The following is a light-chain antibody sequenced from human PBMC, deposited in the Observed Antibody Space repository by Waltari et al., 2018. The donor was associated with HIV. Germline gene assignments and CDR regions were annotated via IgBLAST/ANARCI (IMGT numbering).Light chain of an antibody. Sequence: SYELTQSPSVSVSPGQTASITCSGDKLGDKYACWYQQKPGQSPVLVIYQDTKRPSGIPARFSGSNSGNTATLTISGTQAMDEADYFCQTWDKSTVVFGGRTKLTVL. CDR2: QDT. CDR3: QTWDKSTVV. CDR1: KLGDKY. J-gene: IGLJ2*01. V-gene: IGLV3-1*01.